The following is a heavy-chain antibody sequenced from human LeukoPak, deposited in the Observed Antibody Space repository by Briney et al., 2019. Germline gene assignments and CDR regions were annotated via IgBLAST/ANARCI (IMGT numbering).Heavy chain of an antibody. J-gene: IGHJ4*02. Sequence: GGSLRLSCAASGFTFSSYAMHWVRQAPGKGLEYVSAISSNGGSTYYANSVKGRFTISRDNSKNSLYLQMNSLRAEDTAVYFCYLYNYGSGSFDYWGQGTLVTVSS. V-gene: IGHV3-64*01. D-gene: IGHD3-10*01. CDR2: ISSNGGST. CDR3: YLYNYGSGSFDY. CDR1: GFTFSSYA.